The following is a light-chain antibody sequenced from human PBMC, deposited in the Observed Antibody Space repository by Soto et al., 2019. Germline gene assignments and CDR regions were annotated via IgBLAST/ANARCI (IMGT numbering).Light chain of an antibody. CDR3: QQYSSSPRT. CDR1: QSVDSSY. J-gene: IGKJ1*01. Sequence: EIVLTQSPATLSLSPGERATLSCGASQSVDSSYLAWYQQKPGLAPRLLIYDASSRATGIPDRFSGSGSGTDFTLTISRLEPEDFAVYYCQQYSSSPRTFGQGTKVEIK. CDR2: DAS. V-gene: IGKV3D-20*01.